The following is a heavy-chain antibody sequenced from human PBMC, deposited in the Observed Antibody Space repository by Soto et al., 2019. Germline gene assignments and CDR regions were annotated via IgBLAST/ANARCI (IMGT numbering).Heavy chain of an antibody. CDR3: VNGYSDTGSYH. V-gene: IGHV3-73*01. J-gene: IGHJ5*02. Sequence: EVRLVESGGDLVQPGGSLKLSCAASGFTFSGSTMHWVRQASGKGLEWVGRIKSKANNYATAYAASVKGRFSVSRDDSQNTAYLQMNSLKSEDTAVYHCVNGYSDTGSYHWGRGTLVTVSS. CDR1: GFTFSGST. D-gene: IGHD4-17*01. CDR2: IKSKANNYAT.